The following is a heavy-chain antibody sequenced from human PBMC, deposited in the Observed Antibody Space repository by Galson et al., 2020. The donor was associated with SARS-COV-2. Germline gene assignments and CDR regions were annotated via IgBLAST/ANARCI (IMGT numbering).Heavy chain of an antibody. CDR2: INPSGGST. D-gene: IGHD2-2*01. CDR3: AREQGIVVVPAASLDP. J-gene: IGHJ5*02. Sequence: ASVKVSCKASGYTFTSYYMHWVRQAPGQGLEWMGIINPSGGSTSYAQKFQGRVTMTRDTSTSTVYMELSSLRSEDTAVYYCAREQGIVVVPAASLDPWGQGTLVTVSS. V-gene: IGHV1-46*01. CDR1: GYTFTSYY.